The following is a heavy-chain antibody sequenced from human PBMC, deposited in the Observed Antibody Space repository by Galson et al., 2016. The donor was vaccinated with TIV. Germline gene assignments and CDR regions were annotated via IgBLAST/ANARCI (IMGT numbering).Heavy chain of an antibody. J-gene: IGHJ5*02. V-gene: IGHV1-18*01. Sequence: SVKVSCKASGYTFTNYGMSWVRQAPGQGPEWMGWIRTSNGDTNRAQKFQERATLTRDTSTTTAYMELMRLRSDDPAVYYCARDWDGSVNWFDPWGQGTLVTVSS. D-gene: IGHD1-1*01. CDR1: GYTFTNYG. CDR2: IRTSNGDT. CDR3: ARDWDGSVNWFDP.